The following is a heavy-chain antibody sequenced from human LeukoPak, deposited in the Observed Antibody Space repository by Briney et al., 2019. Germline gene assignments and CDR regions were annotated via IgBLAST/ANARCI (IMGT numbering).Heavy chain of an antibody. D-gene: IGHD3-10*01. Sequence: GRSLRLSCAASGFTFSSYAMHWVRQAPGKGLEWVAVISYDGSNKYYADSVKGRFTISRDNSRNTLYLQMNSLRAEDTAVYYCASPPSMVRGVISPIDYWGQGTLVTVSS. CDR2: ISYDGSNK. CDR1: GFTFSSYA. V-gene: IGHV3-30*04. J-gene: IGHJ4*02. CDR3: ASPPSMVRGVISPIDY.